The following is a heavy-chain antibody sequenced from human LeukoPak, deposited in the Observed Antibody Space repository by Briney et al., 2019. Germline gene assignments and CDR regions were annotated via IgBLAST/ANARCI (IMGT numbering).Heavy chain of an antibody. Sequence: GGSLRLSCAASGFTFSSYSMNWVRQAPGKGLEWVSSISSSSSYIYYADSVKGRFTISRDNAKNSLYLQMNSLRAEDTAVYYCARGGRRFLAVAGTRGYFDYWGQGTLVTVSS. CDR2: ISSSSSYI. J-gene: IGHJ4*02. CDR3: ARGGRRFLAVAGTRGYFDY. D-gene: IGHD6-19*01. V-gene: IGHV3-21*04. CDR1: GFTFSSYS.